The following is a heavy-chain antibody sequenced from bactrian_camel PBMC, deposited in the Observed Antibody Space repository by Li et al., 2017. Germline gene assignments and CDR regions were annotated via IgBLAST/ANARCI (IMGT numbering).Heavy chain of an antibody. CDR1: RYINNPCG. Sequence: VQLVESGGGSVKAGGSLKLSCVGSRYINNPCGMGWYRQAPGKKRDLVAQLNSDGTTTYANSVKGRFTISRDNAKATVYLQMNSLKTDDTAVYYCAIGSYCSGASCPLRGQGTQVTVS. CDR2: LNSDGTT. J-gene: IGHJ4*01. D-gene: IGHD2*01. V-gene: IGHV3S53*01. CDR3: AIGSYCSGASCPL.